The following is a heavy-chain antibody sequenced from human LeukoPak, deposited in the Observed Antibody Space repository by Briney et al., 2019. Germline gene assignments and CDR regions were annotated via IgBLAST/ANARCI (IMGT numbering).Heavy chain of an antibody. CDR2: ISYDGSNK. CDR1: GFTFSSYA. D-gene: IGHD3-9*01. J-gene: IGHJ4*02. V-gene: IGHV3-30-3*01. Sequence: PGGSLRLSCAASGFTFSSYAMHWVRQAPGKGLEWVAVISYDGSNKYYADSVKGRFTISRDNSKNTLYLQMNSLRAEDTAVYYCARAGGVLRYFDWLNWGQGTLVTVSS. CDR3: ARAGGVLRYFDWLN.